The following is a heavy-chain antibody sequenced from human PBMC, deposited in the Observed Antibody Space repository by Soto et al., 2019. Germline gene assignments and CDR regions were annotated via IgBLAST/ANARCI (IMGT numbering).Heavy chain of an antibody. V-gene: IGHV3-33*01. J-gene: IGHJ6*02. CDR1: GFTFSTYG. CDR3: VRDALNGMDV. Sequence: GGSLRLSCAASGFTFSTYGMHWVRQAPGKGLEWVAVIWYDGSNKYYGDSVKGRFTISRDNSKNTLYLQMNSLRVDDTAVYYCVRDALNGMDVWGQGTTVTFSS. D-gene: IGHD3-3*02. CDR2: IWYDGSNK.